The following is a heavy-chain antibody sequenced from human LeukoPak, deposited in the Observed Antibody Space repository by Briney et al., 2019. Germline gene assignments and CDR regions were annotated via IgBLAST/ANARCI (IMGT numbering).Heavy chain of an antibody. CDR3: ARDLGYSSGPNY. J-gene: IGHJ4*02. Sequence: PGGSLRLSCAASGFTFSSYEMNWVRQAPGKGLEWVSYISSSGSTIYYADSVKGRFTIPRDNAKSSLYMQMNSLRAEDTAFYYCARDLGYSSGPNYWGQGTRVTVSS. V-gene: IGHV3-48*03. CDR1: GFTFSSYE. D-gene: IGHD6-19*01. CDR2: ISSSGSTI.